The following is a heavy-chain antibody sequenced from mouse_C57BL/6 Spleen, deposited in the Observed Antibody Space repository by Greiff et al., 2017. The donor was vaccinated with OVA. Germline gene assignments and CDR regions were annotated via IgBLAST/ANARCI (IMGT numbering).Heavy chain of an antibody. CDR2: ISSGGSYT. V-gene: IGHV5-6*02. CDR3: ARHYGSSYEYFDY. D-gene: IGHD1-1*01. Sequence: DVKLVESGGDLVKPGGSLKLSCAASGFTFSSYGMSWVRQTPDKRLEWVATISSGGSYTYYPDSVKGRFTISRDNAKNTLYLQMSSLKSEDTAMYYCARHYGSSYEYFDYWGQGTTLTVSS. J-gene: IGHJ2*01. CDR1: GFTFSSYG.